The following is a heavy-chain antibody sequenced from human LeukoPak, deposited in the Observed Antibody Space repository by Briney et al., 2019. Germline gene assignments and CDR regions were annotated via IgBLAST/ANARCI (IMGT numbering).Heavy chain of an antibody. CDR3: ARVTMIVVVNWFDP. Sequence: PSETLSLTCAVYGGSFSGYYWSWIRQPPGKGLEWIGEINHSGSTNYNPSFKSRVTISVDTSKNQFSLKLSSVTAADTAVYYCARVTMIVVVNWFDPWGQGTLVTVSS. D-gene: IGHD3-22*01. CDR1: GGSFSGYY. CDR2: INHSGST. V-gene: IGHV4-34*01. J-gene: IGHJ5*02.